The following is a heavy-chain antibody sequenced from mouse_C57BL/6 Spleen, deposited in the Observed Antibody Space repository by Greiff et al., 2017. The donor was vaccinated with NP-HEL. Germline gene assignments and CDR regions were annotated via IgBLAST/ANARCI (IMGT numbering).Heavy chain of an antibody. CDR1: GYTFTSYG. J-gene: IGHJ1*03. CDR3: AREGDYGRDWYFDV. CDR2: IYPRSGNT. V-gene: IGHV1-81*01. D-gene: IGHD1-1*01. Sequence: VQLQQSGAELARPGASVKLSCKASGYTFTSYGISWVKQRTGQGLEWIGEIYPRSGNTYYNEKFKGKATLTADKSSSTAYMELRSLTSEDSAVYFCAREGDYGRDWYFDVWGTGTTVTVSS.